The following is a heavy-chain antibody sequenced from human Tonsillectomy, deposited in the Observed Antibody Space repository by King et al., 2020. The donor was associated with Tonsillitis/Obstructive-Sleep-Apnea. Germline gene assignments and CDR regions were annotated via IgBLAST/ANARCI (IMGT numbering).Heavy chain of an antibody. CDR3: AGVDIRERYFDY. CDR2: IYYRGNT. V-gene: IGHV4-31*03. CDR1: GGSIRSSAYY. D-gene: IGHD1-26*01. Sequence: QLQESGPGQVKPSQTLSLTCTVSGGSIRSSAYYWSWIRQHPGKGLKWIGYIYYRGNTYYTPSLNSRVTISVDTSKNQFSLKLNSVTAADTAVYYCAGVDIRERYFDYWGQGTLVTVSS. J-gene: IGHJ4*02.